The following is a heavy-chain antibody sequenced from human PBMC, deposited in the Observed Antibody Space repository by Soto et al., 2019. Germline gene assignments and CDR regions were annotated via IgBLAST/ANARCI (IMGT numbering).Heavy chain of an antibody. CDR2: ISSSTTYI. Sequence: GGSLRLSCAASGFTFSSYAMSWVRQAPGKGLEWVSSISSSTTYIYYADSVKGRFTISRDNAKNSLYLQVNSLRAEDTAVYYCARDFDSSGYYGPVGAFDIWGQGTMVTVSS. V-gene: IGHV3-21*03. D-gene: IGHD3-22*01. J-gene: IGHJ3*02. CDR3: ARDFDSSGYYGPVGAFDI. CDR1: GFTFSSYA.